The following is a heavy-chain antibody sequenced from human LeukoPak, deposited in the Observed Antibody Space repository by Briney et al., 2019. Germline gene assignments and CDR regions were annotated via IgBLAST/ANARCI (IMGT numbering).Heavy chain of an antibody. CDR2: ISYSGST. V-gene: IGHV4-31*03. CDR3: ARVDGSGSYHNPRFDP. J-gene: IGHJ5*02. Sequence: PSETLSLTCTVSGGSISSGGYYWSWIRQHPGKGLEWIGYISYSGSTYYNPSLKSRVTISGDTSENQFSLKLSSVTAADTAVYYCARVDGSGSYHNPRFDPWGQGTLVTVSS. CDR1: GGSISSGGYY. D-gene: IGHD3-10*01.